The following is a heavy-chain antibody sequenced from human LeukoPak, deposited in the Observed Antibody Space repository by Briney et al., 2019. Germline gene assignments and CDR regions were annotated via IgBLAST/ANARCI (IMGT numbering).Heavy chain of an antibody. CDR1: GGSISSYY. D-gene: IGHD3-22*01. CDR3: ARSDDPSGYQLDY. J-gene: IGHJ4*02. CDR2: IYSDGST. V-gene: IGHV4-4*07. Sequence: SETLSLTCTVSGGSISSYYWSWIRQPAGKGPEWIGRIYSDGSTNNNPSLKSRVTMSVDTSKNQFSLKLNSVTAADTAVYYCARSDDPSGYQLDYWGQGTLVTVSS.